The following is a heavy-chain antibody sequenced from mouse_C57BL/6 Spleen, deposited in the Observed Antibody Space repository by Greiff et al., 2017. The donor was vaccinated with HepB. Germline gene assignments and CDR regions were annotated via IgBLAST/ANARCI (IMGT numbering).Heavy chain of an antibody. D-gene: IGHD2-4*01. V-gene: IGHV2-5*01. Sequence: VKVVESGPGLVQPSQSLSITCTVSGFSLTSYGVHWVRQSPGKGLEWLGVIWRGGSTDYNAAFMSRLSITKDNSKSQVFFKMNSLQADDTAIYYCAKNRYRYDYDAGFAYWGQGTLVTVSA. CDR1: GFSLTSYG. J-gene: IGHJ3*01. CDR3: AKNRYRYDYDAGFAY. CDR2: IWRGGST.